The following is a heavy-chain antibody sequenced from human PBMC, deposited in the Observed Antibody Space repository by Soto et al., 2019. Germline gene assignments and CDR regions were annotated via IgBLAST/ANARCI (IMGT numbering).Heavy chain of an antibody. D-gene: IGHD6-19*01. Sequence: LSLTCTVSGVSISSYYWSWIRQPPGKGLEWIGYIYYSGSTNYSPSLKSRVTISVGTPKNQFSLKLSSVTAADTAVYYCARARSSGWYFDYWGQGTLVTVSS. CDR2: IYYSGST. CDR1: GVSISSYY. CDR3: ARARSSGWYFDY. V-gene: IGHV4-59*08. J-gene: IGHJ4*02.